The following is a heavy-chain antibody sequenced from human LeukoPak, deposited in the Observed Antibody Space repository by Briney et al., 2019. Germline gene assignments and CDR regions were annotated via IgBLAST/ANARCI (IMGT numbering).Heavy chain of an antibody. CDR3: ARLNPQVHYGSGSYYAFGI. CDR2: IYTSGST. Sequence: SETLSLTCTVSGGSISSYYWSWIRQPAGKGLEWIGRIYTSGSTNYNPSLKSRVTMSVDTSKNQFSLKLSSVTAADTAVYYCARLNPQVHYGSGSYYAFGIWGQGTMVTVSS. D-gene: IGHD3-10*01. CDR1: GGSISSYY. J-gene: IGHJ3*02. V-gene: IGHV4-4*07.